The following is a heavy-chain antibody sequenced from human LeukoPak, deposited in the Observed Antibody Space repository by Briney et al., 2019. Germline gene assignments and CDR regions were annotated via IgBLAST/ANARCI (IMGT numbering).Heavy chain of an antibody. J-gene: IGHJ5*01. CDR3: VRHDGRGGATMGAFDS. Sequence: PSETLSLTCTVSAGSFISSSHHWGWIRQSPGKGLEWIGTVYYGRTTYYNPSLDGRVTISLDTSANQFSLQLNSVTAADTAVYYCVRHDGRGGATMGAFDSWGQGSLVTVSS. D-gene: IGHD5-12*01. V-gene: IGHV4-39*01. CDR2: VYYGRTT. CDR1: AGSFISSSHH.